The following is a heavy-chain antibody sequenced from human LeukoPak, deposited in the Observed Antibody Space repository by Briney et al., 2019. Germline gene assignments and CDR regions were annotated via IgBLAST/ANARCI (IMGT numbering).Heavy chain of an antibody. J-gene: IGHJ6*02. CDR3: TSRYCSSTSCPSYYYYYYGMDV. V-gene: IGHV3-30-3*01. CDR1: GFTFSSYA. D-gene: IGHD2-2*01. CDR2: ISYDGSNK. Sequence: PGRSLRLSCAASGFTFSSYAMHWVRQAPGKGLEWVAVISYDGSNKYYADSVKGRFTISRDNSKNTLYLQMNSLKTEDTAVYYCTSRYCSSTSCPSYYYYYYGMDVWGQGTTVTVSS.